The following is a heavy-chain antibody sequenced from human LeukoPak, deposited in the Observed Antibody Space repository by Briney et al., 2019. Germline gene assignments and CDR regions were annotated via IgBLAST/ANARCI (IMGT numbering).Heavy chain of an antibody. CDR1: GFTFSTYP. CDR2: ISGSGGST. J-gene: IGHJ4*02. CDR3: AKDGHDYPGVY. V-gene: IGHV3-23*01. Sequence: PGGSLGLSCAASGFTFSTYPMSWVRQAPGKGLEWVSGISGSGGSTYYADSVKGRFTISRDNSKNTLYLQMNSLRAEDTAVYYCAKDGHDYPGVYWGQGTLVTVSS. D-gene: IGHD3-16*01.